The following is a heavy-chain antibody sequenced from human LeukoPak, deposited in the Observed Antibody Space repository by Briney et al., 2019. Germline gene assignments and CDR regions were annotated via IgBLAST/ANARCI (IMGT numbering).Heavy chain of an antibody. Sequence: PSETLSLTCTVSGDSISSYYWSWIRQPPGKGLEWIGYIYYSGSTNYNPSLKSRVTISVDTSKNQFSLKLSSVTAADTAVYYCARGTHCSSTSCYLDYYYYGMDVWGQGTTVTVSS. CDR2: IYYSGST. J-gene: IGHJ6*02. V-gene: IGHV4-59*01. D-gene: IGHD2-2*01. CDR1: GDSISSYY. CDR3: ARGTHCSSTSCYLDYYYYGMDV.